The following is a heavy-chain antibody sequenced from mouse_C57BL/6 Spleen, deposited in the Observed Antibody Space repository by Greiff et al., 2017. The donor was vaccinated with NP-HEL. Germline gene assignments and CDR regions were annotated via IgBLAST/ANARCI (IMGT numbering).Heavy chain of an antibody. J-gene: IGHJ4*01. V-gene: IGHV1-80*01. D-gene: IGHD1-1*01. CDR2: IYPGDGDT. CDR3: ARGGDYYGSYYYAMDY. Sequence: VKLQESGAELVKPGASVKISCKASGYAFSSYWMNWVKQRPGKGLEWIGQIYPGDGDTNYNGKFKGKATLTADKSSSTAYMQLSSLTSEDSAVYFCARGGDYYGSYYYAMDYWGQGTSVTVSS. CDR1: GYAFSSYW.